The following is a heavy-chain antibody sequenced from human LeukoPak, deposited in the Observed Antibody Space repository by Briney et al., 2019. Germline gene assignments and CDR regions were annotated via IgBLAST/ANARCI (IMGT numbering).Heavy chain of an antibody. CDR3: AGEIEVADHFDY. Sequence: SETLSLTCTVSGGSISSYYWSWIRQPARNGLEWIGRIYTSGSTNYNPSLKSRVTMSVDTSKNQFPLKLSSVTAADTAVYYCAGEIEVADHFDYWGQGTLVTVPS. D-gene: IGHD6-19*01. CDR2: IYTSGST. CDR1: GGSISSYY. J-gene: IGHJ4*02. V-gene: IGHV4-4*07.